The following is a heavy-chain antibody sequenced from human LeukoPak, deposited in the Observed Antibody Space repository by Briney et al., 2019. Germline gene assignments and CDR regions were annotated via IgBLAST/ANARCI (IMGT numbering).Heavy chain of an antibody. CDR2: IYHSGST. J-gene: IGHJ4*02. CDR3: ARMSPRLRRLTVTTSKGFDY. CDR1: RYSISSGYY. Sequence: SETLSLTCTVSRYSISSGYYWGWIRQPPGKGLEWIGSIYHSGSTYYNASLKSRVTISIDTSKNQFSLKLSSVTAADTAVYYCARMSPRLRRLTVTTSKGFDYWGQGTLVTVSS. D-gene: IGHD4-17*01. V-gene: IGHV4-38-2*02.